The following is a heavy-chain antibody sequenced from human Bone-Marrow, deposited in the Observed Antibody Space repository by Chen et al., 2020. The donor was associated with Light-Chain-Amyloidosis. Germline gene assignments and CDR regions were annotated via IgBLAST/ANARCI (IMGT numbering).Heavy chain of an antibody. J-gene: IGHJ6*03. Sequence: QLQLQESGPGLVKPSETLSLTCTVSGGSISSSSYYWGWIRQPPGKGLEWIGSIYYSGSTYYNPSLKSRVTISVDTSKNQFSLKLSSVTAEDTAVYYCARAGDGSYYYMDVWGKGTTVTVSS. CDR3: ARAGDGSYYYMDV. V-gene: IGHV4-39*01. D-gene: IGHD7-27*01. CDR2: IYYSGST. CDR1: GGSISSSSYY.